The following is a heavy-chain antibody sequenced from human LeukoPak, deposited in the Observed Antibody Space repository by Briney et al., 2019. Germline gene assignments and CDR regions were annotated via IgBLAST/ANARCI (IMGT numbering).Heavy chain of an antibody. CDR2: INTDGSST. J-gene: IGHJ5*02. CDR1: GFTFNNYW. Sequence: GGSLRLSCAASGFTFNNYWMHWVRQAPGKGLLWVSRINTDGSSTSYADSVKGRFTITRDNAKNMVYLQMNSLRGEDTAVYYCARENFDPWGQGTQVAVSS. V-gene: IGHV3-74*01. CDR3: ARENFDP.